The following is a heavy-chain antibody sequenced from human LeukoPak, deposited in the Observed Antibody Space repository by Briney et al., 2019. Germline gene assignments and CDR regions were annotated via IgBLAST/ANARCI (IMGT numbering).Heavy chain of an antibody. CDR3: ARELDGYNFDGLYY. CDR1: GYTFTGYY. CDR2: INPNSGGT. V-gene: IGHV1-2*06. Sequence: GASVKVSCKASGYTFTGYYMHWVRQAPGQGLEWMGRINPNSGGTNYAQKFQGRVTMTRDTSISTAYIELSRLRSDDTAVYYCARELDGYNFDGLYYWGQGTLVTVSS. D-gene: IGHD5-24*01. J-gene: IGHJ4*02.